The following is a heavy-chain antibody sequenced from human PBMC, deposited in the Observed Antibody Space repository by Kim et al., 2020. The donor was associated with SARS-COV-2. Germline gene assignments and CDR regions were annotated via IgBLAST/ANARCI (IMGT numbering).Heavy chain of an antibody. D-gene: IGHD4-17*01. J-gene: IGHJ6*02. Sequence: ASVKVSCKASGYTFTSYDINWVRQATGQGLEWMGWMNPNSGNTGYAQKFQGRVTMTRNTSISTAYMELSSLRSEDTAVYYCARGLYGEPYYYYYGMDVWGQGTTVTVSS. V-gene: IGHV1-8*01. CDR2: MNPNSGNT. CDR3: ARGLYGEPYYYYYGMDV. CDR1: GYTFTSYD.